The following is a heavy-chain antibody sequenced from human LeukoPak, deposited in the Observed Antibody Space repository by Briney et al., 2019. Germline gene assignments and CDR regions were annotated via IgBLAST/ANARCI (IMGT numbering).Heavy chain of an antibody. CDR1: GFTFDDYA. J-gene: IGHJ4*02. CDR3: DQLGLGVLSPGV. CDR2: ISGDGGST. D-gene: IGHD3-16*02. Sequence: GGSLRLSCAASGFTFDDYAMHWVRQAPGKGLEWVSLISGDGGSTYYADSVKGRFTISRDNSKNSLYLQMNSLRTEDTAFYYFDQLGLGVLSPGVWGQGTLVTVSS. V-gene: IGHV3-43*02.